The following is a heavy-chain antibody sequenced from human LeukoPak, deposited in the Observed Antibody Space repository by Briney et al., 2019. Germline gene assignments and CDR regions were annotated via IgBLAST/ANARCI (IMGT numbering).Heavy chain of an antibody. J-gene: IGHJ4*02. D-gene: IGHD6-13*01. CDR1: GFTFSNYA. CDR2: ISGSGGST. V-gene: IGHV3-23*01. Sequence: GGSLRLSCAASGFTFSNYAMSWVRQAPGKGLEWVSAISGSGGSTYYADSVKSRFTISRDNSKNTLYLQMNSLRAEDTAVYYCVRDNPRQQGFAYWGQGTLVTVSS. CDR3: VRDNPRQQGFAY.